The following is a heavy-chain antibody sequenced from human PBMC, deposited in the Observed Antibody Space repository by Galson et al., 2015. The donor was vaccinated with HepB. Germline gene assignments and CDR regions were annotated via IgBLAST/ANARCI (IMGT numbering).Heavy chain of an antibody. D-gene: IGHD3-10*01. CDR1: GGTFSSYA. CDR3: ARDFKIWFGEASWFDP. V-gene: IGHV1-69*13. CDR2: IIPIFGTA. Sequence: SVKVSCKASGGTFSSYAISWVRQAPGQGLEWMGGIIPIFGTANYAQKFQGRVTITADESTSTAYMELSSLRSEDTAVYYCARDFKIWFGEASWFDPWGQGTLVTVSS. J-gene: IGHJ5*02.